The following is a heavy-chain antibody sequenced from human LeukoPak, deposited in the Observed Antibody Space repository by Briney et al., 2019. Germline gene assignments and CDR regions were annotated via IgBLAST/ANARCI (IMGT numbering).Heavy chain of an antibody. CDR3: ARGSRYYYYYYMDV. Sequence: ASVKVSCKASGYTFTSYDINWVRQATGQGLEWMGWMNPNSDNTGYAQKFQGRVTITRNTSISTAYTELSSLRSEDTAVYYCARGSRYYYYYYMDVWGKGTTVTVSS. CDR1: GYTFTSYD. CDR2: MNPNSDNT. J-gene: IGHJ6*03. V-gene: IGHV1-8*03.